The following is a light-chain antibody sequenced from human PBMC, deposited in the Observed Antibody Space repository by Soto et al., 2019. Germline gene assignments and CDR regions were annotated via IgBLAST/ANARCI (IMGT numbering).Light chain of an antibody. CDR2: GAS. CDR3: QQYGSSRGT. CDR1: QSVSSSY. V-gene: IGKV3-20*01. J-gene: IGKJ1*01. Sequence: EIVLTQSTGTLSLSPRERATLSCRASQSVSSSYLAWYQQKPGQAPRLLIYGASSRATGIPDRFSGSGSGTDFTLTISRLEPEDFAVYYCQQYGSSRGTFGQGTKVDIK.